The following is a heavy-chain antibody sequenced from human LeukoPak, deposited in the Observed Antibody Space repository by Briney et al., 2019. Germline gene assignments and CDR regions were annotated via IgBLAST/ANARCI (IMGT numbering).Heavy chain of an antibody. J-gene: IGHJ4*02. CDR3: ARRYYGSGIDY. D-gene: IGHD3-10*01. Sequence: SETLSLTCTVSGGSISSYYWSWIRQPPGKGLEWIGYIYYSGSTNYNPSLKSRVTISVDTSKNQFSLKLSSVTAADTAVYYCARRYYGSGIDYWGQGTLVTVS. CDR2: IYYSGST. V-gene: IGHV4-59*08. CDR1: GGSISSYY.